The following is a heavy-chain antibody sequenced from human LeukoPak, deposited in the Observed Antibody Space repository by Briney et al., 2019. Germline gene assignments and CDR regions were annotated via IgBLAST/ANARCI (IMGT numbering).Heavy chain of an antibody. V-gene: IGHV4-59*08. CDR2: ISDIGSI. J-gene: IGHJ4*02. CDR3: AGHHPRNTVDF. D-gene: IGHD2/OR15-2a*01. CDR1: GGSISSCY. Sequence: SETLSLTCTVSGGSISSCYWSWIRQPPGKGLEWIAYISDIGSINSNPSLKSRVTISLDTSKNQFSLKLSSVTAADTAVYYCAGHHPRNTVDFWGQGTLVTVSS.